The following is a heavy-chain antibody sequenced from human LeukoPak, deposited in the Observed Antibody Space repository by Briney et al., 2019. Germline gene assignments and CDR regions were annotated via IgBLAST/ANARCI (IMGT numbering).Heavy chain of an antibody. V-gene: IGHV1-2*02. CDR3: ARDLGGESSGGD. CDR2: INLDSGAT. J-gene: IGHJ4*02. CDR1: GYTFTAYY. D-gene: IGHD6-19*01. Sequence: AVKVSCKAFGYTFTAYYMHWVRQAPGQGFEWMGWINLDSGATDYAQKFQGRVTMTRDTSISTAYTELSRLRSDDTAVYYCARDLGGESSGGDWGQGTLVTVSS.